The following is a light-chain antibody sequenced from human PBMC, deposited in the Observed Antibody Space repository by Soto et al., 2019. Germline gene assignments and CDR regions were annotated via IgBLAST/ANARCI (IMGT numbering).Light chain of an antibody. Sequence: ETVMTQSPATLSGSPGERATLSCRASQSVSSNLAWYQQKPGQAPRLLIYGASTRATGIPARWIRSGSGTEFSLTISSLQSEDFAVYYCQQYTHWPRTFGQGTKVDVK. V-gene: IGKV3-15*01. J-gene: IGKJ1*01. CDR3: QQYTHWPRT. CDR1: QSVSSN. CDR2: GAS.